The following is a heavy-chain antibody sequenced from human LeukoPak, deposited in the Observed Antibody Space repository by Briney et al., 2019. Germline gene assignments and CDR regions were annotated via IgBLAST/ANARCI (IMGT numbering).Heavy chain of an antibody. V-gene: IGHV4-34*01. D-gene: IGHD5-18*01. CDR2: INHSGST. CDR3: ARGRYSYGYCAFDI. J-gene: IGHJ3*02. CDR1: GGSFSGYY. Sequence: PSETLSLTCAVYGGSFSGYYWSWIRQPPGKGLEWIGEINHSGSTNYNPSLRSRVTISVDTSKNQFSLKLSSVTAADTAVYYCARGRYSYGYCAFDIWGQGTMVTVSS.